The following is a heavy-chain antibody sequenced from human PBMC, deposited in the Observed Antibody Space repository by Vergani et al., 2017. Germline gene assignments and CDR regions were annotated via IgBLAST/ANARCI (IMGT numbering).Heavy chain of an antibody. V-gene: IGHV3-21*05. Sequence: EVQLVESGGGLVKPGGSLRLSCAASGFTFSSYSMNWVRQAPGKGLEWVSYISSSGSTIYYADSVKGRFTISRDNAKNSLYLQMNSLRAEDTAVYYCARTSSGWYNWFDPWGQGTLVTVSS. D-gene: IGHD6-19*01. CDR3: ARTSSGWYNWFDP. J-gene: IGHJ5*02. CDR1: GFTFSSYS. CDR2: ISSSGSTI.